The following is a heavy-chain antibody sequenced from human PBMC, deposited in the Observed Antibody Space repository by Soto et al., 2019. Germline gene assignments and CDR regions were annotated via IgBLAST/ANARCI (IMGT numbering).Heavy chain of an antibody. CDR2: ISYDGSNR. V-gene: IGHV3-30*03. CDR1: GFTFNKYG. J-gene: IGHJ6*02. D-gene: IGHD3-3*01. CDR3: ARDRENVLQFLERREFVYYYGLDV. Sequence: PGGSLRLSCAASGFTFNKYGMHWVRQAPGKGLEWVAEISYDGSNRYYADSGKGRFTISRDNSNNTLYLQMNSLRGEDTAVYSCARDRENVLQFLERREFVYYYGLDVWGQGTTVTVSS.